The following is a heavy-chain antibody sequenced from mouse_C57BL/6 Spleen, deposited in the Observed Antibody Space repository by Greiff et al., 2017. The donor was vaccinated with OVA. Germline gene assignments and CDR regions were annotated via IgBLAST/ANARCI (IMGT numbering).Heavy chain of an antibody. V-gene: IGHV1-80*01. CDR1: GYAFSSYW. J-gene: IGHJ3*01. CDR2: IYPGDGDT. CDR3: ARSLTAQAPLFAY. D-gene: IGHD3-2*02. Sequence: LVESGAELVKPGASVKISCKASGYAFSSYWMNWVKQRPGKGLEWIGQIYPGDGDTNYNGKFKGKATLTADKSSSTAYMQLSSLTSEDSAVYFCARSLTAQAPLFAYWGQGTLVTVSA.